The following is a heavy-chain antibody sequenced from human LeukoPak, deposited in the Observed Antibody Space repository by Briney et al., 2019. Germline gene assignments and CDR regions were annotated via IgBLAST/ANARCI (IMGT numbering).Heavy chain of an antibody. V-gene: IGHV3-15*01. D-gene: IGHD3-10*01. CDR2: IKSKTDGGTT. Sequence: PGGSLRLFCAASGFTFSNAWMSWVRQAPGKGLEWVGRIKSKTDGGTTDYAAPVKGRFTISRDDSKNTLYLQMNSLKTEDTAVYYCTTSYGSGSYNYWGQGTLVTVSS. J-gene: IGHJ4*02. CDR1: GFTFSNAW. CDR3: TTSYGSGSYNY.